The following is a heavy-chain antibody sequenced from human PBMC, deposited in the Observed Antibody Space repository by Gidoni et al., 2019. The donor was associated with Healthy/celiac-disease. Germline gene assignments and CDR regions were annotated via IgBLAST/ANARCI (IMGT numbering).Heavy chain of an antibody. CDR2: ISYDGSNK. CDR1: GFTFSSYA. Sequence: QVQLVESGGGVVQPGRSLRLSCAASGFTFSSYAMPWVRQAPGKGLEWVAVISYDGSNKYYADSVKGRFTISRDNSKNTLYLQMNSLRAEDTAVYYCARDGPLYSSGWFPWRTAPDGFDYWGQGTLVTVSS. J-gene: IGHJ4*02. CDR3: ARDGPLYSSGWFPWRTAPDGFDY. V-gene: IGHV3-30-3*01. D-gene: IGHD6-19*01.